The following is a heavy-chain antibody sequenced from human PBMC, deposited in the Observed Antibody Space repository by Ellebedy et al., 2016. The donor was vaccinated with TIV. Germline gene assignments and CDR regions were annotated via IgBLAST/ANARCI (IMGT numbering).Heavy chain of an antibody. CDR1: GFIFSRYA. CDR3: AKGMDSFDY. CDR2: ISGRGTST. V-gene: IGHV3-23*01. D-gene: IGHD5-24*01. Sequence: GESLKISCAASGFIFSRYAMSWVRQAPGKGLEWVSGISGRGTSTFYADSVKGRFTISRDNSKNTPYLQMNSLRAEDTAVYYCAKGMDSFDYWGQGTLVTVSS. J-gene: IGHJ4*02.